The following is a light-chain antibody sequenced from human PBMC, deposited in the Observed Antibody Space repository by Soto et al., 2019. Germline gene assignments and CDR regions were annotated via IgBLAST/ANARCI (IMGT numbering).Light chain of an antibody. V-gene: IGKV1D-8*03. CDR1: QGISSY. J-gene: IGKJ5*01. CDR2: DAS. CDR3: QQYDNLPIT. Sequence: VIWMTQSPSLLSASTGDRVTISCRMSQGISSYLAWYQQKPGKAPKLLIYDASNLETGVPSRFSGSGSGTDFTFTISNLQPEDIATYYCQQYDNLPITFGQGTRLEIK.